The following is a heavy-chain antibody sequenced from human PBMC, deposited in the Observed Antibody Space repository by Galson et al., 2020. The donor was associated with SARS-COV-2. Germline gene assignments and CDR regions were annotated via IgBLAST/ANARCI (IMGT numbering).Heavy chain of an antibody. CDR3: ATPRVGGTFDY. Sequence: ASVKVSCKASGYTFTSFDINWVRQAPGQGLEWMGWMNPNSGNSGHAQKFQGRVTMTRNTSISTAYMELSSLRSEDTAVYYCATPRVGGTFDYWCQGTLVTVSS. J-gene: IGHJ4*02. CDR1: GYTFTSFD. CDR2: MNPNSGNS. D-gene: IGHD1-26*01. V-gene: IGHV1-8*01.